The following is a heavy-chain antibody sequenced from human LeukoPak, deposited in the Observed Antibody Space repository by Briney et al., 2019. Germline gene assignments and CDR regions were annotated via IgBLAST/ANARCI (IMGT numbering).Heavy chain of an antibody. V-gene: IGHV1-46*01. CDR2: INPSGGST. CDR1: GYTFTDYF. D-gene: IGHD6-19*01. CDR3: ARDRNLIAVGGTEDFDI. Sequence: ASLKVSCKASGYTFTDYFMHWVRQAPGQGLEWLGIINPSGGSTIYAQKFQGRVTMTSDTSTSTVYMELSSLTSEDTAVYYCARDRNLIAVGGTEDFDIWGQGTMVTVSS. J-gene: IGHJ3*02.